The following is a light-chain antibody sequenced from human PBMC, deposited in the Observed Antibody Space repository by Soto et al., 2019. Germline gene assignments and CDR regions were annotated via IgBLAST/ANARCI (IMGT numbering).Light chain of an antibody. CDR1: QSVSSSY. Sequence: IVLTQSPGTLSLSPGERATLSCRASQSVSSSYLSGYQPKPVQAPRLRIYGASSMATGIPDRFSGSGSGTDFTLTISTLEPEDFPVYYCQQYGSSLYTFGQGTKLEIK. CDR3: QQYGSSLYT. J-gene: IGKJ2*01. CDR2: GAS. V-gene: IGKV3-20*01.